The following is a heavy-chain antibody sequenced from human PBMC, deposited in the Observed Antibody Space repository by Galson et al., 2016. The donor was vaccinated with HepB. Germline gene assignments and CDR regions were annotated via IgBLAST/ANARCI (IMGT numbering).Heavy chain of an antibody. Sequence: TLSLTCAVSGASISSGSDSWSWLRQPPGKGLEWLGHIYHSGSTYYNPSLKRRVSMSVDTSLNQISLILTSVTAADTAVYYCARQVPAARGDWFDPWGQGTLVTVFS. J-gene: IGHJ5*02. V-gene: IGHV4-30-2*01. CDR3: ARQVPAARGDWFDP. CDR2: IYHSGST. CDR1: GASISSGSDS. D-gene: IGHD2-2*01.